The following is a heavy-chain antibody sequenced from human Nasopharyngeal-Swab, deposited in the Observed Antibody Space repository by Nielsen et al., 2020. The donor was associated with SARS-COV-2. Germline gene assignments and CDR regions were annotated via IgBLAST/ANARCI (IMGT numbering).Heavy chain of an antibody. CDR2: IYTSGST. J-gene: IGHJ6*02. CDR3: ARDGYYYGMDV. Sequence: SETLSLTCTVSGGSISSYYWSWIRQPAGKGLEWIGRIYTSGSTNYNPSLKSRVTISVDKSKNQFSLKLSSVTAADTAVYYCARDGYYYGMDVWGQGTTVTVSS. V-gene: IGHV4-4*07. CDR1: GGSISSYY.